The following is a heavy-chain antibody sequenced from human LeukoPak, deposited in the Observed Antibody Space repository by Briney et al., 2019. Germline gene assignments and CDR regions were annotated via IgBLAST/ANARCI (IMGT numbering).Heavy chain of an antibody. J-gene: IGHJ4*02. CDR1: GGSISSGGYY. V-gene: IGHV4-31*03. CDR2: IYYSGST. CDR3: ARHVHVSMIVVILSDYFDY. Sequence: NPSQTLSLTCTVSGGSISSGGYYWSWIRQHPGKGLEWIGYIYYSGSTYYNPSLKSRVTISVDTSKNQFSLKLSSVTAADTAVYYCARHVHVSMIVVILSDYFDYWGRGTLVSVSS. D-gene: IGHD3-22*01.